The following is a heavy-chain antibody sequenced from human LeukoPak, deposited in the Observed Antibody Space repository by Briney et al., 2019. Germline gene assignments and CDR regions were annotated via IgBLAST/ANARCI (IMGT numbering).Heavy chain of an antibody. D-gene: IGHD5-18*01. CDR1: GFTFSGSA. Sequence: GGSLRLSCAASGFTFSGSAMHWVRQASGKGLEWVGRIRSKANSYATAYAASVKGRFTISRDDSKNTAYLQMNSLKTEDTAVYYCTTAMVTRDYWGQGTLVTVSS. CDR3: TTAMVTRDY. CDR2: IRSKANSYAT. J-gene: IGHJ4*02. V-gene: IGHV3-73*01.